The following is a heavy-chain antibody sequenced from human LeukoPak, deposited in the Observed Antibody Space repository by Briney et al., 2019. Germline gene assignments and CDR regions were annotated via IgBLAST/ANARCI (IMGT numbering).Heavy chain of an antibody. CDR3: ARDSELVDTAMVTYFDY. Sequence: GGSLRLSCAASGFTFSSYSMNWVRQAPGKGLEWVSSISSSSSYIYYADSVKGRFTISRDNAKNSLYLQMNSLRAEDTAVYYCARDSELVDTAMVTYFDYWGQGTPVTVTS. CDR1: GFTFSSYS. D-gene: IGHD5-18*01. V-gene: IGHV3-21*01. J-gene: IGHJ4*02. CDR2: ISSSSSYI.